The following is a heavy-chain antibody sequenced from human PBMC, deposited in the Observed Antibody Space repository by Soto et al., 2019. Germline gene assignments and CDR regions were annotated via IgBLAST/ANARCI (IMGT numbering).Heavy chain of an antibody. CDR3: ARGTSWQLPFDY. Sequence: PSETLSLTCSVSGGSIGRYYWSWIRQPPGKRLEWIGYISYSGSTDYNPSLKSRVTISGDTSKNQFSLKVSSVTAADTAVYYCARGTSWQLPFDYWGQGTLVTVSS. V-gene: IGHV4-59*01. D-gene: IGHD6-13*01. J-gene: IGHJ4*02. CDR2: ISYSGST. CDR1: GGSIGRYY.